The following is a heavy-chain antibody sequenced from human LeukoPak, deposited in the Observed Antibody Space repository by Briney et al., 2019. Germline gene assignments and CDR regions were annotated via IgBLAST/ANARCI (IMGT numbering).Heavy chain of an antibody. D-gene: IGHD5-18*01. J-gene: IGHJ4*02. V-gene: IGHV3-23*01. CDR2: ISGTRGST. Sequence: GGSLRLFCAASGFLFNSYAMSWVRQAPGKGLEWVSAISGTRGSTYYADSVKGRFTISRDNSKNTLYLQMNSMRAEDTAVYYCARRQLWLSLGDYWGQGTLVTVSS. CDR1: GFLFNSYA. CDR3: ARRQLWLSLGDY.